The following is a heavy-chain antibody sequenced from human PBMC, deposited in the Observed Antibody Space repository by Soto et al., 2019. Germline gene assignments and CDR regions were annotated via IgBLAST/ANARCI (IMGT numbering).Heavy chain of an antibody. CDR3: ARDGVVVVAATKIDY. CDR2: ISAYNGNT. D-gene: IGHD2-15*01. J-gene: IGHJ4*02. V-gene: IGHV1-18*01. CDR1: GYTFTSYG. Sequence: EASVKVSCKASGYTFTSYGISWVRQAPGQGLEWMGWISAYNGNTNYAQKLQGRVTMTTDTSTSTAYMELRSLRSDDTAVYYCARDGVVVVAATKIDYWGQGTLVTVSS.